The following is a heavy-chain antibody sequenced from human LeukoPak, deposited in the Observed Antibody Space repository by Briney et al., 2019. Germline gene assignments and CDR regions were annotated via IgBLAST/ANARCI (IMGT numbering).Heavy chain of an antibody. D-gene: IGHD1-1*01. Sequence: PGGSLRLSCAASGFTFSSYAMSWVRQAPGKGLEWVSLISGSVGSTYYADSVKGRFTISRDNSKNTLYLQMNSLRAEDTAVYYCAKTVLEFRKGSYYMDVWGKGTTVTVSS. CDR3: AKTVLEFRKGSYYMDV. CDR1: GFTFSSYA. CDR2: ISGSVGST. J-gene: IGHJ6*03. V-gene: IGHV3-23*01.